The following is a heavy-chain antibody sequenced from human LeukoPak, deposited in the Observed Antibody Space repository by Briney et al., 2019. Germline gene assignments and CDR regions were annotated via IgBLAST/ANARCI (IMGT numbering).Heavy chain of an antibody. Sequence: GGSLRLSCAASGFTFSSYWMHWVRQAPGKGLVWVSRMNSDGSSTNYADSVKGRFTISRDNDKNTLYLQMNSLRDEDTATYYCANFTERENYHYTANLWGQGTLVIVS. CDR3: ANFTERENYHYTANL. J-gene: IGHJ4*02. CDR2: MNSDGSST. CDR1: GFTFSSYW. D-gene: IGHD3-16*02. V-gene: IGHV3-74*01.